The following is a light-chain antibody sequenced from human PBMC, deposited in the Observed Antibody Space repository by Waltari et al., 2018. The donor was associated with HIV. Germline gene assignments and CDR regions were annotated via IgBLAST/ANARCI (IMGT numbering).Light chain of an antibody. CDR3: QQYGSSPGT. CDR2: GAS. J-gene: IGKJ1*01. CDR1: QSISSSP. V-gene: IGKV3-20*01. Sequence: EIVLPQSPGTLPLSPGKRATVSCRAIQSISSSPLTWYQQRPGQAPRLLIYGASSRATGIPDRFSGSGSGTDFTLTISRLEPEDFALYYCQQYGSSPGTFGQGTKVEIK.